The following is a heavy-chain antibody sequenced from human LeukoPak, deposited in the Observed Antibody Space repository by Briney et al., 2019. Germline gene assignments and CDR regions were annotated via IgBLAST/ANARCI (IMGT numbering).Heavy chain of an antibody. V-gene: IGHV4-39*01. D-gene: IGHD2-21*01. CDR1: GGSISGSDYY. J-gene: IGHJ4*02. CDR2: IFYSGIT. Sequence: SETLSLTCAVSGGSISGSDYYWGWIRQPPGNGLEWIGSIFYSGITYYNPPLKSRVTTSVDTSKNQFSLKLTSVTAADTAVYYCARSKTGIVDYWGQGTLVTVSS. CDR3: ARSKTGIVDY.